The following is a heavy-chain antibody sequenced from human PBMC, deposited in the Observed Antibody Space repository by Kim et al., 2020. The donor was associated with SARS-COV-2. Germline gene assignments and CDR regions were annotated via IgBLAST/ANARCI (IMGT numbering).Heavy chain of an antibody. Sequence: GGSLRLSCAASGFTFSDYYMSWIRQAPGKGLEWVSYISSSSSYTNYADSVKGRFTISRDNAKNSLYLQMNSLGAEDTAVYYCARDLVGITIFGASYYYGMDVWGQGTTVTVSS. CDR1: GFTFSDYY. V-gene: IGHV3-11*05. D-gene: IGHD3-3*01. J-gene: IGHJ6*02. CDR3: ARDLVGITIFGASYYYGMDV. CDR2: ISSSSSYT.